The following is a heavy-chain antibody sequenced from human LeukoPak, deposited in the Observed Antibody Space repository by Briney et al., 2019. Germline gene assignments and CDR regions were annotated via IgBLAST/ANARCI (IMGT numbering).Heavy chain of an antibody. Sequence: APVTVSCTASGYTFTSYGISWVRQAPGQGLEWMGWISAYNGNTNYVQKLQGRVTMTTDTSTSTAYMELRSLRSDDTAVYYCARDQLTISGAFDIWGQGTMVTVSS. V-gene: IGHV1-18*01. J-gene: IGHJ3*02. CDR2: ISAYNGNT. D-gene: IGHD3-3*01. CDR1: GYTFTSYG. CDR3: ARDQLTISGAFDI.